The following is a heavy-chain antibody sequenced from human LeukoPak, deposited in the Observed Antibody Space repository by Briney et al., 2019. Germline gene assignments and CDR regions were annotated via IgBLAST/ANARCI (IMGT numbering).Heavy chain of an antibody. J-gene: IGHJ4*02. CDR1: GFTFSSYW. CDR3: ARNSGSNPFDY. V-gene: IGHV3-7*01. CDR2: IEQDGSQK. D-gene: IGHD1-26*01. Sequence: GGSLRLSCAASGFTFSSYWLSWVRQAPGKGLEWVASIEQDGSQKYYVDSVRGRFTIFRDNAKNSVYLQTNSLRVEDTAVYYCARNSGSNPFDYWGQGTLVTVPS.